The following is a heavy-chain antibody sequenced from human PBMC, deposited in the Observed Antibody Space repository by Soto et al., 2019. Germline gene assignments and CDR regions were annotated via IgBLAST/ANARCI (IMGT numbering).Heavy chain of an antibody. CDR3: ARDEKSSSYYYYGMDV. V-gene: IGHV3-53*01. CDR1: GFTVSSNY. CDR2: IYSGGST. D-gene: IGHD6-6*01. J-gene: IGHJ6*02. Sequence: GSLRLSCAASGFTVSSNYMSWVRQAPGKGLEWVSVIYSGGSTYYADSVKGRFTISRDNSKNTLYLQMNSLRAEDTAVYYCARDEKSSSYYYYGMDVWGQGPTVTVSS.